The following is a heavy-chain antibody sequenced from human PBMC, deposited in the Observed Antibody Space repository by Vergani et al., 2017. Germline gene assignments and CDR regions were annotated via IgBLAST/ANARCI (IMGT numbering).Heavy chain of an antibody. CDR3: ARDLRLLYNRFDP. V-gene: IGHV3-33*01. Sequence: QVQLVESGGGVVQPGRSLRLSCASSGFTFNQYGMHWVRPAPGKGLEWVAVTWYDGNNKQYAASVKGRLTISRDNSKSTMYLQMNSLRDEDTGVYYCARDLRLLYNRFDPWGQGTLVTVSS. CDR1: GFTFNQYG. D-gene: IGHD1-14*01. J-gene: IGHJ5*02. CDR2: TWYDGNNK.